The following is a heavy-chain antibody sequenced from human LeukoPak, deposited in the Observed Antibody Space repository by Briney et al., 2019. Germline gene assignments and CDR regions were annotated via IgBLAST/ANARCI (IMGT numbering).Heavy chain of an antibody. CDR2: INPNSGGT. CDR3: ARGPPNYDILTGPSVGFDY. V-gene: IGHV1-2*02. J-gene: IGHJ4*02. CDR1: GYTFTGYY. D-gene: IGHD3-9*01. Sequence: ASVKVSCKASGYTFTGYYMHWVRQAPGQGLEWVGWINPNSGGTNYAQKFQGRVTMTRDTSISTAYMELSRLRSDDTAVYYCARGPPNYDILTGPSVGFDYWGKGTMVTVSS.